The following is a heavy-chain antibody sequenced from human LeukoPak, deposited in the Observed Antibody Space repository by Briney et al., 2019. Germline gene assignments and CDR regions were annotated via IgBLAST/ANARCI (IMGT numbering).Heavy chain of an antibody. CDR2: IRSKANSYAT. J-gene: IGHJ4*02. Sequence: PGGSLRLSCAASGFTFSGSAMHWVRQASGKGLEWVGRIRSKANSYATAYAASVKGRFTISRDDSKNTAYLQMNSLKTEDTAVYYCTRPGDCWERRYFDYWGQGTLVTVSS. CDR3: TRPGDCWERRYFDY. D-gene: IGHD1-1*01. CDR1: GFTFSGSA. V-gene: IGHV3-73*01.